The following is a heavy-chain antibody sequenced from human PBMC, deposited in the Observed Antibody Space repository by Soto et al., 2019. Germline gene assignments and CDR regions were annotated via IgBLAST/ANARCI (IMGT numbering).Heavy chain of an antibody. Sequence: SGPTLVNPTETLTVPCTFSGLSLTSPGMCVSGIRQSPGKALEWLALIERDDDDKYYSTSQKTRLTISKDTRKNQVVLTMANMDPADTATYYCARSIRGPRRFNGMDVWGQGNTVTVSS. CDR2: IERDDDDK. D-gene: IGHD1-20*01. V-gene: IGHV2-70*13. CDR3: ARSIRGPRRFNGMDV. CDR1: GLSLTSPGMC. J-gene: IGHJ6*02.